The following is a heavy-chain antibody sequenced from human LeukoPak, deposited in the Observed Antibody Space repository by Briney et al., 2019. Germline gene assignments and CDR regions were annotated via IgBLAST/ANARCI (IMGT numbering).Heavy chain of an antibody. CDR3: AELGITMIGGV. CDR2: ISSSGSTI. CDR1: GFTFSSYS. D-gene: IGHD3-10*02. Sequence: NAGGSLRLSCAASGFTFSSYSMNWVRQAPGKGLEWVSSISSSGSTIYYADSVKGRFTISRDNAKNSLYLQMNSLRAEDTAVYYCAELGITMIGGVWGKGTTVTISS. V-gene: IGHV3-21*01. J-gene: IGHJ6*04.